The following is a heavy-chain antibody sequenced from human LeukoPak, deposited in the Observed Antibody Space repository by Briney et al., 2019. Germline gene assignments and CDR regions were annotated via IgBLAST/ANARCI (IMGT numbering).Heavy chain of an antibody. J-gene: IGHJ3*02. D-gene: IGHD5-18*01. V-gene: IGHV5-51*01. CDR3: ARPDTAMIDAFDI. Sequence: GESLKISCKGSGYSFTSYWIGWVRQMPGKGLEWMGIIYPGDSDTRYRPSFQGQVTISADKSISTAYLQWSSLKASDTAMYYCARPDTAMIDAFDIWGQGTMVTVSS. CDR2: IYPGDSDT. CDR1: GYSFTSYW.